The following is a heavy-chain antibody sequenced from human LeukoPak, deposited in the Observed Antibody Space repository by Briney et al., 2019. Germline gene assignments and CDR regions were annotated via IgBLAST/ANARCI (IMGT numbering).Heavy chain of an antibody. D-gene: IGHD6-25*01. J-gene: IGHJ3*02. Sequence: GGSLRLSCAASGFTFSTYTMNWVRQAPGKGLEWISYISSSSSTIYYADSVKGRFTISRDNAKNSLYLQMNSLRVEDTAVYFCARWGSELPDDAFDIWGQGTRVTVSS. CDR1: GFTFSTYT. CDR3: ARWGSELPDDAFDI. CDR2: ISSSSSTI. V-gene: IGHV3-48*04.